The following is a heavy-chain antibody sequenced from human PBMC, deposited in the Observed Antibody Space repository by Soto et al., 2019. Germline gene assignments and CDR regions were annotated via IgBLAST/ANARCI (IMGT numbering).Heavy chain of an antibody. CDR3: ARGAHNYGYSD. V-gene: IGHV3-66*01. J-gene: IGHJ4*02. CDR2: IYSGGII. CDR1: GFSVSNIY. Sequence: ESGGGLVQPGGSLRLSCAASGFSVSNIYISWVRQVPGTGLEWVSVIYSGGIIYYANSVKGRFTISRDTSKNTVYLQMTSLRAEDTAVYYCARGAHNYGYSDWGQGTLVTVS. D-gene: IGHD5-18*01.